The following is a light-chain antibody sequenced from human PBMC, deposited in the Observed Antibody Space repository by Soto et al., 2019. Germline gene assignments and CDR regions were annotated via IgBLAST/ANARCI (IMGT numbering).Light chain of an antibody. CDR1: QSVLYSPNNKNY. V-gene: IGKV4-1*01. J-gene: IGKJ4*01. CDR3: QQYYTTLALT. Sequence: DIVMTQSPDSLAVSLGERATINCKSSQSVLYSPNNKNYLAWYQQKPGQPPKLLIYWASTRESGVPDRFSGSGSATDFTLTISSLQAEDVAVYYCQQYYTTLALTFGGGTKVDIK. CDR2: WAS.